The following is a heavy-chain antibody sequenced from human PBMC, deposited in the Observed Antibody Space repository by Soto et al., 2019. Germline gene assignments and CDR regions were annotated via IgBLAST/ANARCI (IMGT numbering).Heavy chain of an antibody. J-gene: IGHJ4*02. CDR1: GFTFSSYG. V-gene: IGHV3-33*01. D-gene: IGHD6-6*01. CDR3: ARFGYSSSSGLDY. Sequence: QVQLVESGGGVVQPGRSLRLSCAASGFTFSSYGMHWVRQAPGKGLEWVAVIWYDGSNKYYADSVKGRFTISRDNSKNPLYLQMNSLRAEDTAVYYCARFGYSSSSGLDYWGQGTLVTVSS. CDR2: IWYDGSNK.